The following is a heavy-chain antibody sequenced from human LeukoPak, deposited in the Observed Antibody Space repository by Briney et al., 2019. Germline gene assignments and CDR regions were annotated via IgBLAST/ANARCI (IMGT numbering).Heavy chain of an antibody. CDR1: GFTFRSYG. CDR2: VWYDGDNT. J-gene: IGHJ4*02. V-gene: IGHV3-33*01. Sequence: GGSLRLSCAASGFTFRSYGMHWVRQAPGKGLEWVAIVWYDGDNTYYADSVKGRFTVSRDNSKDTVSLQLNSLRAEDTAVYYCARGSEAAAGAFDYWGQGALVTVPS. D-gene: IGHD6-13*01. CDR3: ARGSEAAAGAFDY.